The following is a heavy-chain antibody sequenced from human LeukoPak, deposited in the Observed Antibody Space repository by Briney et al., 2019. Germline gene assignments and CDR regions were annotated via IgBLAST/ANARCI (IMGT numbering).Heavy chain of an antibody. CDR2: IYPGDSDT. CDR3: ARPSGVVRGVIITVQAFDI. CDR1: GYSFTSYW. Sequence: GESLKISCKGSGYSFTSYWNAWVRQMPGKGLEWMGIIYPGDSDTRYSPSFQGQVTISADKSINTAYLQWSSLKASDTAMYYCARPSGVVRGVIITVQAFDIWGQGTMVTVSS. J-gene: IGHJ3*02. V-gene: IGHV5-51*01. D-gene: IGHD3-10*01.